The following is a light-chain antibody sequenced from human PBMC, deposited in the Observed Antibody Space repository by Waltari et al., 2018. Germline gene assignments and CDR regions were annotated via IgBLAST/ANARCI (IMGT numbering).Light chain of an antibody. CDR2: DTS. V-gene: IGKV3-11*01. CDR3: QHRFSWPLT. Sequence: EIVLTQSPATLSLSPGERAALSCRASQNIGSQLAWYQQRPGQPPRLLIDDTSNRATGIPARFSGSGFGTDFTLTISSLEFEDSAVYYCQHRFSWPLTFGGVTKVEI. J-gene: IGKJ4*01. CDR1: QNIGSQ.